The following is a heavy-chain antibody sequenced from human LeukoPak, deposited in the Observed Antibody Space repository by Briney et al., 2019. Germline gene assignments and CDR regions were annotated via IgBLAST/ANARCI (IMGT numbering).Heavy chain of an antibody. Sequence: GASVKVSCKASGYTFTGYYMHWVRQAPGQGLEWMGWINPNSGGTNYAQKFQGRVTMTRDTSISTAFMELIRLKSDDTAVYYCARIAVGGDYFYAMDVWGQGTTVTVSS. CDR1: GYTFTGYY. V-gene: IGHV1-2*02. CDR3: ARIAVGGDYFYAMDV. D-gene: IGHD6-19*01. J-gene: IGHJ6*02. CDR2: INPNSGGT.